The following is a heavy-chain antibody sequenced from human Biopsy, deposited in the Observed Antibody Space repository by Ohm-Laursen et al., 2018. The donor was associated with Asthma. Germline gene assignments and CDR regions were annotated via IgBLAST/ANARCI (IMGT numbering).Heavy chain of an antibody. D-gene: IGHD3-10*01. CDR1: GYTLNSAG. CDR2: ISVYNGNT. V-gene: IGHV1-18*01. J-gene: IGHJ6*02. CDR3: ARAVDYSHYYGIDV. Sequence: GASVKVSCKTSGYTLNSAGITWVRQAPGQGLEWMGWISVYNGNTKVAQKLQDRVTMITDTSTSTACMELRSLRSDDTAVYFCARAVDYSHYYGIDVWGQGTTVTVS.